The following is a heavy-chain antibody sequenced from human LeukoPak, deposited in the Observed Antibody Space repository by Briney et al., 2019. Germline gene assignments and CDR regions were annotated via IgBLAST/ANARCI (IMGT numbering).Heavy chain of an antibody. V-gene: IGHV4-4*02. CDR1: GFTFSSYW. CDR3: ARDRNSNLRLGF. J-gene: IGHJ4*02. Sequence: GSLRLSCAASGFTFSSYWMSWVRQPPGKGLEWIGQIFHSGSANYNPSLKSRVTMSVDKSNNQFSLRLSSVTAADTAVYYCARDRNSNLRLGFWGQGALVTVSS. CDR2: IFHSGSA. D-gene: IGHD5-12*01.